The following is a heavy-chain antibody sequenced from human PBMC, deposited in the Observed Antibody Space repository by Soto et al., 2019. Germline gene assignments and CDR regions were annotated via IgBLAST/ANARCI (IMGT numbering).Heavy chain of an antibody. CDR2: IYYSGST. D-gene: IGHD1-26*01. CDR3: ARRLVGATSAFDT. Sequence: SETLSLTCTVSGGSISISSYYWGCIRQPPGKGLEWIGSIYYSGSTYYNPSLKSRVTISVDTSKNQFSLKLSSVTAADTAVYYCARRLVGATSAFDTWGQGTMVTVSS. CDR1: GGSISISSYY. V-gene: IGHV4-39*01. J-gene: IGHJ3*02.